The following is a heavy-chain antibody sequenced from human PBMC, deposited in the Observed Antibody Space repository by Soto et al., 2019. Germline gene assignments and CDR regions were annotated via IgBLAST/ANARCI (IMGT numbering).Heavy chain of an antibody. D-gene: IGHD6-19*01. CDR2: ISGSGDST. V-gene: IGHV3-23*01. Sequence: VQLLESGGGLVQPGGSLRLSCAASGFIFRDYSMNWVRQAPGKGLEWVSDISGSGDSTCYADSVKGRFTISRDNSRDKLNLPMDGHRVDYTAVYYCGKEKGKSVWSECDFWGQGDLVTVSS. CDR1: GFIFRDYS. J-gene: IGHJ4*02. CDR3: GKEKGKSVWSECDF.